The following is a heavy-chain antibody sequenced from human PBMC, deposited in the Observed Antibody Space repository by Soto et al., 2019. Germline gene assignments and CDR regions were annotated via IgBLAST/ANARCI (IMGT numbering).Heavy chain of an antibody. CDR1: GFTFSSYG. Sequence: QVQLVDSGGGVVQPGRSLRLSCAASGFTFSSYGMHWVRQPPGKGLEWVAVVWYDGSNNYYADSVKGRFTISRDHSKNTLYLQMNSLRAEDTAVYYCAREATRYFDYWGQGTLVTVSS. CDR3: AREATRYFDY. D-gene: IGHD1-26*01. CDR2: VWYDGSNN. V-gene: IGHV3-33*01. J-gene: IGHJ4*02.